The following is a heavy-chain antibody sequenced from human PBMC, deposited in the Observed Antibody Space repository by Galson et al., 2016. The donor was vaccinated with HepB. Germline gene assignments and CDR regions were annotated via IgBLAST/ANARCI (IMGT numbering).Heavy chain of an antibody. Sequence: SVKVSCKASGYTFTSYEINWVRQAPGQGLEWVGWVSANNGNANYAEKLRGRVTLTTDTSTTTAYLELRSLSSDDTAVYYCARERHCSGRDVFDIWGQGTLVTVSS. CDR1: GYTFTSYE. V-gene: IGHV1-18*04. CDR2: VSANNGNA. J-gene: IGHJ3*02. CDR3: ARERHCSGRDVFDI. D-gene: IGHD3-10*02.